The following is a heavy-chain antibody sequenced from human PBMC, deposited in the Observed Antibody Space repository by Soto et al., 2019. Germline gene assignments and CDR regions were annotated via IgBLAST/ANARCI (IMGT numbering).Heavy chain of an antibody. CDR2: INPSGGST. V-gene: IGHV1-46*01. Sequence: ASVKVSCKASGYTFTSYYMHWVRQAPGQGLEWMGIINPSGGSTSYAQKFQGRVTMTRDTSTSTVYMELSSLRSEDTAVYYCARDQGDPRIAVAGITPRFYYYYGMDVWGQGTTVTVSS. CDR3: ARDQGDPRIAVAGITPRFYYYYGMDV. J-gene: IGHJ6*02. CDR1: GYTFTSYY. D-gene: IGHD6-19*01.